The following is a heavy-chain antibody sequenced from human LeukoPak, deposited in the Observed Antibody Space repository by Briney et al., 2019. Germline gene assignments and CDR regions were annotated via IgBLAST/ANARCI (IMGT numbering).Heavy chain of an antibody. CDR2: ISWNSGSI. CDR1: GFTFDDYA. J-gene: IGHJ5*02. Sequence: GRSLRLSCAASGFTFDDYAMHWVRQAPGMGLEWVSGISWNSGSIGYADSVKGRFTISRDNAKNSLYLQMNSLRAEDTALYYCAKDISDEGSNWFDPWGQGTLVTVSS. V-gene: IGHV3-9*01. CDR3: AKDISDEGSNWFDP. D-gene: IGHD3-10*01.